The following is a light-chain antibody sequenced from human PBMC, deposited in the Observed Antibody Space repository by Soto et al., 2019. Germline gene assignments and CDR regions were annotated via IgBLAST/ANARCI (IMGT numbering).Light chain of an antibody. Sequence: DIVLTQSPGPLSLSPGERATLSCRASQSFNSIYLAWYQQKPGQAPRILIYGASTRATGVPGRFSGSGSGTEFTLTISSLQSEDFAVYYCQQYNDWWTLGQGTKVDIK. CDR3: QQYNDWWT. J-gene: IGKJ1*01. V-gene: IGKV3-15*01. CDR2: GAS. CDR1: QSFNSIY.